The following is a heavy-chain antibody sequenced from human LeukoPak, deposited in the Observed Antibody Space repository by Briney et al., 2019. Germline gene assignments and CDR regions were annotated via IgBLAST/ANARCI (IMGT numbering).Heavy chain of an antibody. CDR3: ARDGPDIVVVPAALNLPD. V-gene: IGHV3-30-3*01. J-gene: IGHJ4*02. CDR2: ISYDGSNK. D-gene: IGHD2-2*01. Sequence: GGSLRLSCAASGFTFSSYAMHWVRQAPGKGLEWVAVISYDGSNKYYADSVKGRFTISRDNSKNTLYLQMNSLRAEDTAVYYCARDGPDIVVVPAALNLPDWGQGTLVTVSS. CDR1: GFTFSSYA.